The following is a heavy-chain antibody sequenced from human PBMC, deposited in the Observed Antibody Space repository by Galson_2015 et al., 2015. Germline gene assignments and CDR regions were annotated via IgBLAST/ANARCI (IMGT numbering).Heavy chain of an antibody. V-gene: IGHV1-3*01. D-gene: IGHD5-18*01. CDR3: ARGPAGPGHSYGSNWFDP. CDR2: INAGNGNT. Sequence: SVKVSCKASGYTFTSYAMHWVRQAPGQRLEWMGWINAGNGNTKYSQKFQGRVTITRDTSASTAYMELSSLRSEDTAVYYCARGPAGPGHSYGSNWFDPWGQGTLVTVSS. J-gene: IGHJ5*02. CDR1: GYTFTSYA.